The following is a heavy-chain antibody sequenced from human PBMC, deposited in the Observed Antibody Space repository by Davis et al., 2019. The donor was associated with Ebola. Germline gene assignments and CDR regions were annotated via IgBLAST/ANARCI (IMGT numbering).Heavy chain of an antibody. D-gene: IGHD3-10*01. CDR3: AKDSRGYNKPFDY. J-gene: IGHJ4*02. Sequence: GVLKISCAASGFTFNYYAMSWVRQALGKGLEWVSLIGGGGDDTYYPDSVKGRFTISRDNSKNMLFLQMNSLRAEDTAVYYCAKDSRGYNKPFDYWGQGTLVTVSS. V-gene: IGHV3-23*01. CDR1: GFTFNYYA. CDR2: IGGGGDDT.